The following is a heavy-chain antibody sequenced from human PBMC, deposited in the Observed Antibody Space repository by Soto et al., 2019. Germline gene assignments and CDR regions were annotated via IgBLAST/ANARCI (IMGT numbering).Heavy chain of an antibody. Sequence: TLSLTCTVSGVSISSGGYYWTWIRHPPGKGLEWIGYIYYSGSTYYNPSLKSRVTISVDTSKNQFSLKLSSVTAADTAVYYCARSADILTGYSFDYWGQGTLVTVSS. CDR3: ARSADILTGYSFDY. V-gene: IGHV4-31*03. D-gene: IGHD3-9*01. J-gene: IGHJ4*02. CDR1: GVSISSGGYY. CDR2: IYYSGST.